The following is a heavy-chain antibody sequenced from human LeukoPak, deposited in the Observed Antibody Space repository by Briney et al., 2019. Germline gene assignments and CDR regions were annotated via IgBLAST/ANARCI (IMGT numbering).Heavy chain of an antibody. J-gene: IGHJ6*03. Sequence: SVKVSCKASGGTFSSYAINWVRQAPGKGLEWIGGIIPIFGTANYAQKFQGRVTITTDESTSTAYMELSSLRSEDTAVYYCARGAPDCSGGSCYRRDYYYYMDVWGKGTTVTVSS. CDR2: IIPIFGTA. V-gene: IGHV1-69*05. CDR3: ARGAPDCSGGSCYRRDYYYYMDV. CDR1: GGTFSSYA. D-gene: IGHD2-15*01.